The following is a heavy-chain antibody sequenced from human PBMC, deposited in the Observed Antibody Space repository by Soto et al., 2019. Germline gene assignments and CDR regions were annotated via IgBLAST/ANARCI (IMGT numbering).Heavy chain of an antibody. J-gene: IGHJ4*02. CDR1: GFTFSSYS. V-gene: IGHV3-48*01. CDR2: ISSSSTI. CDR3: ARDLYYYGSGSQEAAH. D-gene: IGHD3-10*01. Sequence: GGSLRLSCAASGFTFSSYSMNWVRQAPGKGLEWVSYISSSSTIYYADSVKGRFTISRDNAKNSLYLQMNSLRAEDTAVYYCARDLYYYGSGSQEAAHWGQGTLVTVSS.